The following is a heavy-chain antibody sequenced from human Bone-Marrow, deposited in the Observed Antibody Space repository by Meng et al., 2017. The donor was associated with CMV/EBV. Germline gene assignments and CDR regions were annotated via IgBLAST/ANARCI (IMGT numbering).Heavy chain of an antibody. Sequence: GGSLRFSCAASGFTFGSYAMHWVRQAPGKGLEWVAVISYDGSNKYYADSVKGRFTISRDNSKNTLYLQMNSLRAEDTAVYYCARGLNYYDSSGYFDYWGQGTRVTGSS. V-gene: IGHV3-30*04. CDR3: ARGLNYYDSSGYFDY. CDR2: ISYDGSNK. J-gene: IGHJ4*02. D-gene: IGHD3-22*01. CDR1: GFTFGSYA.